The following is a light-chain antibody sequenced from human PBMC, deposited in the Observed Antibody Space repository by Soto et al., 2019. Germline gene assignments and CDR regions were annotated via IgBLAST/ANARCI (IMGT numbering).Light chain of an antibody. Sequence: EIVFTQSPGTLSLSPGERATLSCRASQSVSSSYLAWYQQKPGQAPRLIIYGASTRATGIPDRFSGSGSGTECTLTISRLEPEDFEVDDCQQYGSSRLTFGGGTKVDIK. V-gene: IGKV3-20*01. CDR1: QSVSSSY. J-gene: IGKJ4*01. CDR3: QQYGSSRLT. CDR2: GAS.